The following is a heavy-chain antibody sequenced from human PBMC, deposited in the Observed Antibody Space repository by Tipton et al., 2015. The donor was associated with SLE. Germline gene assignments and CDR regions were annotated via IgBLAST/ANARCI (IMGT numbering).Heavy chain of an antibody. Sequence: TLSLTCAVYGGSFSGYLCSWIRQPPGKGLEWIGEINHSGSTNYNPSLKSRITISVDTSKNQFSLKLSSVTAADTAVYYCATTEGVDGDSNWFDPWGQGTLVTVSS. D-gene: IGHD4-17*01. CDR3: ATTEGVDGDSNWFDP. CDR1: GGSFSGYL. V-gene: IGHV4-34*01. CDR2: INHSGST. J-gene: IGHJ5*02.